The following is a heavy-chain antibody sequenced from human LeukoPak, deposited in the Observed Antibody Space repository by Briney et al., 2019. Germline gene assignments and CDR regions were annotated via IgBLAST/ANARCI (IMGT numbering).Heavy chain of an antibody. Sequence: ASVKVSCKASGYTFTSYAMNWVRQAPGQGLEWMGWINTNTGNPTYAQGFTGRFVFSLDTSVSTAYLQISSLKAEDTAVYYCARGVKWLVHLLYFDYWGQGTLVTVSS. CDR2: INTNTGNP. V-gene: IGHV7-4-1*02. D-gene: IGHD6-19*01. CDR1: GYTFTSYA. J-gene: IGHJ4*02. CDR3: ARGVKWLVHLLYFDY.